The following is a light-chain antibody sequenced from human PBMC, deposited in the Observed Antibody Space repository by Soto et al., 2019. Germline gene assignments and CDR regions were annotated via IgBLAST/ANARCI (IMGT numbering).Light chain of an antibody. Sequence: QSALTQPASVSGSPGQSITISCTGTSSDVGGYNYVSWYQRHPGKAPKLLIYDVSNRPSGVSNRFSGSKSGNTASLTISGLQAENGADNYGNSYTPTRYVIFGGGTTLTV. CDR2: DVS. J-gene: IGLJ2*01. CDR1: SSDVGGYNY. CDR3: NSYTPTRYVI. V-gene: IGLV2-14*03.